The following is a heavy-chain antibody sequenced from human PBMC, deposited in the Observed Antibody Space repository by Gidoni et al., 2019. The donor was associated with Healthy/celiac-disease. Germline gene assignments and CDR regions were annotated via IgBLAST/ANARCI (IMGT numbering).Heavy chain of an antibody. CDR3: AREWGAPDSSGYQEFDY. V-gene: IGHV3-74*01. J-gene: IGHJ4*02. CDR2: INSDGSRT. CDR1: GFTFSSYW. Sequence: EVQLVESGGGLVQPGGSLSLSCAASGFTFSSYWMHWVRHAPGKGLVWVPRINSDGSRTSYADSVKGRFTISRDNAKNTLYLQMNSLRAEDTAVYYCAREWGAPDSSGYQEFDYWGQGTLVTVSS. D-gene: IGHD3-22*01.